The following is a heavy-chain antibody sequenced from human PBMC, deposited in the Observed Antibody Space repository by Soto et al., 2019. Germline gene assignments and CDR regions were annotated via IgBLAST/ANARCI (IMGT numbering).Heavy chain of an antibody. CDR1: GYTFTSYG. Sequence: ASVKVSCKASGYTFTSYGISWVRQAPGQGLEWMGWISAYNGNTNYAQKLQGRVTMTTDTSTSTAYMELRSLRSDDTAVYYCARDTGGNYYDSSGSLDAFDIWGQGTMVTVSS. J-gene: IGHJ3*02. CDR2: ISAYNGNT. V-gene: IGHV1-18*01. CDR3: ARDTGGNYYDSSGSLDAFDI. D-gene: IGHD3-22*01.